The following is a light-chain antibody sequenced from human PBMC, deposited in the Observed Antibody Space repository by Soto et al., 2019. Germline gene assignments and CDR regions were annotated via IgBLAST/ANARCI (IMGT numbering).Light chain of an antibody. CDR2: DDS. CDR3: QVWDSSSDHPTQV. Sequence: SYELTQPPSVSVAPGQTARITCGGNNIGSKSVHWYQQKPGQAPVLVLYDDSDRPSGIPERFSGSNSGNTATLTISRVEAGDEADYYCQVWDSSSDHPTQVFGTGTKLTVL. V-gene: IGLV3-21*02. CDR1: NIGSKS. J-gene: IGLJ1*01.